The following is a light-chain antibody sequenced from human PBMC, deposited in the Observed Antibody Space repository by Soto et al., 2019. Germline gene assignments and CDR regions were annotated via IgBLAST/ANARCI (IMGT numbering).Light chain of an antibody. Sequence: QSALTQPASVSGSPGQSITISCTGTSSDVAAYNYVSWYQQHPGKAPKLMVYDVSNRPSGVSNRFSGSKSGNTASLTISGPQAEDEADYYCGSYTSGGNYVFGTGTKVTVL. J-gene: IGLJ1*01. V-gene: IGLV2-14*03. CDR3: GSYTSGGNYV. CDR1: SSDVAAYNY. CDR2: DVS.